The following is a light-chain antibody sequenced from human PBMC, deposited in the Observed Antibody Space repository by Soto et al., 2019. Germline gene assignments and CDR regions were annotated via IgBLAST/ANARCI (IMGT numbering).Light chain of an antibody. CDR2: DDS. V-gene: IGLV3-21*02. CDR3: QVWDSSSDPWV. CDR1: NIGSKG. Sequence: SYELTQPPSVSVAPGQTASITCGGNNIGSKGVHWYQHKPGQAPVLVVYDDSDRPSGIPERFSGSNSGNTATLTISRVEAGDEADYYCQVWDSSSDPWVFGGGTKLTVL. J-gene: IGLJ3*02.